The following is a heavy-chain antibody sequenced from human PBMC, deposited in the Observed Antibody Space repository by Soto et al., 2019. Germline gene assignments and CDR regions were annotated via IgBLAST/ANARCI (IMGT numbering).Heavy chain of an antibody. CDR3: ARVASPLDSSGYYYYYYYYMDV. J-gene: IGHJ6*03. CDR2: ISAYNGNT. D-gene: IGHD3-22*01. CDR1: GYTFTSYG. V-gene: IGHV1-18*01. Sequence: ASVKVSCKASGYTFTSYGISWVRQAPGQGLEWMGWISAYNGNTNYAQKLQGRGTMTTDTSTSTAYMELRSLRSDDTAVYYCARVASPLDSSGYYYYYYYYMDVWGKGTTVTVSS.